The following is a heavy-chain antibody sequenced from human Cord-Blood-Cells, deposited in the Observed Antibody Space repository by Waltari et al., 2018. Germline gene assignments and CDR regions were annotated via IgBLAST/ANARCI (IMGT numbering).Heavy chain of an antibody. J-gene: IGHJ3*02. CDR3: ARGEQLVQGAFDI. D-gene: IGHD6-6*01. Sequence: QVQLQQWGAGLLKPSETLSLTCAVYGGSFSGYYWSWIRQPPGKGLEWIGEINHSGSTNYNPSLKSRGAISVDTSKNQFSLKLSSVTAADTAVYYCARGEQLVQGAFDIWGQGTMVTVSS. V-gene: IGHV4-34*01. CDR2: INHSGST. CDR1: GGSFSGYY.